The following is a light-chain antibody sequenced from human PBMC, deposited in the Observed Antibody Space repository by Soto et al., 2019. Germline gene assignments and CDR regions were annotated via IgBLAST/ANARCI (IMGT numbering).Light chain of an antibody. CDR1: QRVSSN. J-gene: IGKJ1*01. Sequence: EIVMTQSPATLSVSPGEGATLSCRASQRVSSNLTWYQQKPGQAPRLLIYGASTRATGVPARFSGSGSGTEFSLTISSLQSEDFAVYYCQQYNDWWTFGQGTKVEIK. V-gene: IGKV3-15*01. CDR2: GAS. CDR3: QQYNDWWT.